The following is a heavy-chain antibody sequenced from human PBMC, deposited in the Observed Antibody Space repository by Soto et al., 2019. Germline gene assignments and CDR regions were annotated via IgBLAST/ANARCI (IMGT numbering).Heavy chain of an antibody. D-gene: IGHD3-3*01. CDR3: TRQIFGVVDSFDY. Sequence: EVQLVESGGGLVKPGGSLRLSCAASGFTFSNAWMNWVRQAPGKGLEWVGRIKSKTDGGTTDYAAPVKGRFTISRDDSKNTVYLQMNSLKTEDTAVYYCTRQIFGVVDSFDYWGQGTLVTVSS. CDR1: GFTFSNAW. CDR2: IKSKTDGGTT. V-gene: IGHV3-15*07. J-gene: IGHJ4*02.